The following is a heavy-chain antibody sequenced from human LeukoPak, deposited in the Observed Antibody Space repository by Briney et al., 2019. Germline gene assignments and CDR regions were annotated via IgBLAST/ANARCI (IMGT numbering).Heavy chain of an antibody. CDR1: GYTFINYD. CDR2: MNPKSGKT. D-gene: IGHD3-3*01. CDR3: ARAIFGVVKWFDP. V-gene: IGHV1-8*01. Sequence: GASVKVSCKASGYTFINYDINWVRQATGQGLEWMGWMNPKSGKTGYAQKFQGRVTMTTSSSISTAYMELGSLRSEDTAVYYCARAIFGVVKWFDPWGQGTLVTVSS. J-gene: IGHJ5*02.